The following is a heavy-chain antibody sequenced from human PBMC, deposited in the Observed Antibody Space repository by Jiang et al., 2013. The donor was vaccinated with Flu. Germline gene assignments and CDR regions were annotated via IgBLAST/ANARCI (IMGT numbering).Heavy chain of an antibody. CDR2: IYYSGST. CDR3: ARQAGDRTYHYYYYMDV. D-gene: IGHD7-27*01. CDR1: GGSISSYY. Sequence: TLSLTCTVSGGSISSYYWSWIQQPPGKGLEWIGYIYYSGSTNYNPSLKSRVTISVDTSKNQFSLNLSSVTAADTAVYYCARQAGDRTYHYYYYMDVWGKGTTVTVSS. V-gene: IGHV4-59*01. J-gene: IGHJ6*03.